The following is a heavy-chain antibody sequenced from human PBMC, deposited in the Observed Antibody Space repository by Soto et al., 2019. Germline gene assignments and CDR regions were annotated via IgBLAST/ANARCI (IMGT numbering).Heavy chain of an antibody. V-gene: IGHV4-59*08. CDR2: IYYSGST. J-gene: IGHJ3*02. D-gene: IGHD1-26*01. CDR1: VGSISSYY. CDR3: ARRWGSAFDI. Sequence: QVQLQESGPGLVKPSETLCLTCTVSVGSISSYYWSWIRQPPGKGLEWIGYIYYSGSTNYNPSLKSRVTISVDTSKNQFSLKLSSVTAADTAVYYCARRWGSAFDIWGQGTMVTVSS.